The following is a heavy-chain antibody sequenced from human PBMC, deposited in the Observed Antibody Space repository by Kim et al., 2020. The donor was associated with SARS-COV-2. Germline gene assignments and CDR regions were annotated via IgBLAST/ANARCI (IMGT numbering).Heavy chain of an antibody. J-gene: IGHJ5*02. CDR2: IYYSGST. V-gene: IGHV4-31*03. CDR1: GGPISSGGYY. Sequence: SETLSLTCTVSGGPISSGGYYWNWIRQHPGKGLEWIGYIYYSGSTYYNPSLKSRVTISVDTSKNQFSLRLSSVTAADTAMYYCGRSTFCFDPWGQGTLVT. D-gene: IGHD1-1*01. CDR3: GRSTFCFDP.